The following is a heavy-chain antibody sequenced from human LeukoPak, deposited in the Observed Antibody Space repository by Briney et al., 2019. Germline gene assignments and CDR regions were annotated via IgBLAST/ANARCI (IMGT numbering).Heavy chain of an antibody. Sequence: PGGTLRLSCAASGFTFSSYDMSWVRQAPGKGLEWVSGISGSGGSTYYADSVKGRFTISRDNAKNSLYLQMNSLGVEDTAVYYCARGPDPIVGVSYYWGQGTLVTVSS. CDR1: GFTFSSYD. CDR3: ARGPDPIVGVSYY. J-gene: IGHJ4*02. V-gene: IGHV3-23*01. CDR2: ISGSGGST. D-gene: IGHD1-26*01.